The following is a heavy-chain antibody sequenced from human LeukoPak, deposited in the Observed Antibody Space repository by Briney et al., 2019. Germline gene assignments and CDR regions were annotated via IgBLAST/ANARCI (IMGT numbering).Heavy chain of an antibody. V-gene: IGHV3-33*01. Sequence: GRSLRLSCAASGFTFSSYGMHWVRQAPGKGLEWVAVIWYDGSNKYYADSVKGRFTISRDNSKNTLYLQMNSLRAEDTAVYYCARTERITMVRGVSPRAFDYWGQGTLVTVSS. D-gene: IGHD3-10*01. CDR1: GFTFSSYG. CDR2: IWYDGSNK. CDR3: ARTERITMVRGVSPRAFDY. J-gene: IGHJ4*02.